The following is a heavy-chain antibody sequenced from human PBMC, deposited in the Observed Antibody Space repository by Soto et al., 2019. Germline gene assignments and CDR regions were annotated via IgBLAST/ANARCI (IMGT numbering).Heavy chain of an antibody. V-gene: IGHV1-69*01. CDR2: IIPIFGTA. D-gene: IGHD3-3*01. J-gene: IGHJ6*02. CDR1: GGTFSSYA. CDR3: ASTLGALEWLRYGMDV. Sequence: QVQLVQSGAEVKKPGSSVKVSCKASGGTFSSYAISWVRQAPGQGLEWMGGIIPIFGTANYAQKFQGRVTITADESTSTAYVELSSLRSEDTAVYYCASTLGALEWLRYGMDVWGQGTTVTVSS.